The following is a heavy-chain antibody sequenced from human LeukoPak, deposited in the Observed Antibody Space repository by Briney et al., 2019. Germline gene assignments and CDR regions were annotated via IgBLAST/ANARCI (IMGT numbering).Heavy chain of an antibody. CDR1: GFTFGDYA. Sequence: GRSLRLSCTASGFTFGDYAMSWFRQAPGKGLEWVGFIRSTVYGGTTEYAASVEGRFTISRDDSKSIAYLQMNSLKTEDTAVYYCTRDFGDYYYYMDVWGKGTTVTVSS. CDR2: IRSTVYGGTT. V-gene: IGHV3-49*03. J-gene: IGHJ6*03. CDR3: TRDFGDYYYYMDV. D-gene: IGHD3-16*01.